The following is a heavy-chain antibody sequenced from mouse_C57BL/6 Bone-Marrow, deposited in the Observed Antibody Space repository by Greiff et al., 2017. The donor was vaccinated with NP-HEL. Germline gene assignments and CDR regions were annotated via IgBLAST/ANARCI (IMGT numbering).Heavy chain of an antibody. CDR2: IYPRSGNT. CDR1: GYTFTSYG. J-gene: IGHJ2*01. CDR3: ARKRERPYYFDY. V-gene: IGHV1-81*01. Sequence: VQLQESGAELARPGASVKLSCKASGYTFTSYGISWVKQRTGQGLEWIGEIYPRSGNTYYNEKFKGKATLTADKSSSTAYMELRSLTSEDSAVDICARKRERPYYFDYWGQGTTLTVSS.